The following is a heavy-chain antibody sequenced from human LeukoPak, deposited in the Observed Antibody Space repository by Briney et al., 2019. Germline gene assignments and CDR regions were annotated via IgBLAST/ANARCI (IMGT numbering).Heavy chain of an antibody. CDR3: AKPLMGSSMQPY. CDR2: ISGSGGST. J-gene: IGHJ4*02. V-gene: IGHV3-23*01. D-gene: IGHD6-13*01. CDR1: GFTFSSYG. Sequence: GGSLRLSCAASGFTFSSYGMSWVRQAPGKGLEWVSAISGSGGSTYYADSVKGRFTISRDNSKNTLYLQMNSLRAEDTAVYYCAKPLMGSSMQPYWGQGTLVTVSS.